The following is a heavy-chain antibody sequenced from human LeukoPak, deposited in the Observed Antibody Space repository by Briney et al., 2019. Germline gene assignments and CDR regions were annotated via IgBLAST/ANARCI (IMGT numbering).Heavy chain of an antibody. Sequence: SETLSLTCTVSGASVSSGTYFWSWIRQPPGKGLEWIGYISNSGSTNYNPSLKSRVTISADTSKNQFSLKLSSVTAADTAVYYCPRDRHAYSGTDYWGQGTLVTVSS. CDR1: GASVSSGTYF. J-gene: IGHJ4*02. D-gene: IGHD1-26*01. CDR2: ISNSGST. V-gene: IGHV4-61*01. CDR3: PRDRHAYSGTDY.